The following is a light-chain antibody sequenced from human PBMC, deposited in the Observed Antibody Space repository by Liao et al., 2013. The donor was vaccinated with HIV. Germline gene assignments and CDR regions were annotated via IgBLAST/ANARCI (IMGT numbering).Light chain of an antibody. CDR3: QVWDSSSDHYV. CDR2: YDS. CDR1: NIGSKT. V-gene: IGLV3-21*01. J-gene: IGLJ1*01. Sequence: SYVLTQPPSVSVAPGKTARITCGENNIGSKTVHWYQQRPGQAPVLVIYYDSLRPSGIPERFTGSKSGNTATLTISRVEAGDEADYYCQVWDSSSDHYVFGTGTKVTVL.